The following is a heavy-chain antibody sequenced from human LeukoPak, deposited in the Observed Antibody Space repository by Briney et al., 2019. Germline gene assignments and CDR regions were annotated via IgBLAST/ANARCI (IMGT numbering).Heavy chain of an antibody. CDR2: VSGGGDSR. V-gene: IGHV3-23*01. CDR3: AKAVRSMVTGGGYFDS. D-gene: IGHD3-10*01. J-gene: IGHJ4*02. CDR1: GFAFSNYA. Sequence: GGSLRLSCAASGFAFSNYAMSWVRQAPGKGLEWVSSVSGGGDSRYYADSVMGRFTISRDNSKNTLYLQMNSLRAEDTAVYYCAKAVRSMVTGGGYFDSWGQGTLVTVSS.